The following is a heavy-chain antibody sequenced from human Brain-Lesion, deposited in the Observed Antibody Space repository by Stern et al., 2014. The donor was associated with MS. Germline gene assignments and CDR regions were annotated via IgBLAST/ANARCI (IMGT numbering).Heavy chain of an antibody. CDR2: FDPADGET. V-gene: IGHV1-24*01. CDR3: ATLSPGAGGNYYRHFDY. CDR1: GYPLTELS. Sequence: QVQLVQSGAEVKKPGASVKVSCKVSGYPLTELSMHWVRQAPRKGLEWMGGFDPADGETIYAQKFQGRVTMTEDTSTDTAYMELSSLRSEDTAVYYCATLSPGAGGNYYRHFDYWGQGTLVTVSS. D-gene: IGHD1-26*01. J-gene: IGHJ4*02.